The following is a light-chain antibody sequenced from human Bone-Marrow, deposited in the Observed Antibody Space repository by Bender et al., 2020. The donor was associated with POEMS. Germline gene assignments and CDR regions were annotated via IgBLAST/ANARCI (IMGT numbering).Light chain of an antibody. CDR1: NLGNRF. V-gene: IGLV3-1*01. Sequence: SYELTQPPSVSVSPGQTASIACSGDNLGNRFACWYQQKPGQSPVLVIYQDTKRPSGIPERFSGSNSGNTATLTISGTRAMDEANYCCQAWDNSPEGHVVFGGGTKLTVL. J-gene: IGLJ2*01. CDR2: QDT. CDR3: QAWDNSPEGHVV.